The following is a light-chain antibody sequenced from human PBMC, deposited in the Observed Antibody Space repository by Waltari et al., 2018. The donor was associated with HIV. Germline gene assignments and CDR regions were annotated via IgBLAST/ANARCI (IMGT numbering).Light chain of an antibody. CDR3: SSYTSTTTLEV. CDR2: GVS. V-gene: IGLV2-14*03. Sequence: QSALTQPASVSGSPGQSITISCPGPSSDVGGYSYVSRYQPHPGKPPKLLIFGVSTRPSGVSDRVSGSKSGNTASLTISGLQVEDEADYYCSSYTSTTTLEVFGGGTKLTVL. CDR1: SSDVGGYSY. J-gene: IGLJ2*01.